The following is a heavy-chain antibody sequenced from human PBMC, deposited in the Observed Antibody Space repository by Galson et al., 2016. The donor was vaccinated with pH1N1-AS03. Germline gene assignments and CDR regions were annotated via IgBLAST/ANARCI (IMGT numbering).Heavy chain of an antibody. CDR3: ARPHCTYNNCHWNDAFDM. D-gene: IGHD2-8*01. CDR1: GFPFSGYS. Sequence: SLRLSCAASGFPFSGYSMNWVRQAPGKGLEWVSFISTTSSSIYYADSVKGRFTVSRDNSKSTLYLHMNNLRPEDTAVYYCARPHCTYNNCHWNDAFDMWGQGTMVTVSS. V-gene: IGHV3-21*01. J-gene: IGHJ3*02. CDR2: ISTTSSSI.